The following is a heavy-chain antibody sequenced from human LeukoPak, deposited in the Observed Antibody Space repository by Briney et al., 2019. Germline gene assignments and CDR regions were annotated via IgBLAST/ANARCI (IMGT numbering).Heavy chain of an antibody. CDR2: MNPNSGNT. CDR1: GYTFTSYD. Sequence: GASVKVSCKASGYTFTSYDINWVRQATGQGLEWMGWMNPNSGNTGYAQKFQGRVTITRNTSISTAYMELSSLRSEDTAVYYCARVPTDYDFWSGGYYYYMDVWGKGTTVTVSS. D-gene: IGHD3-3*01. J-gene: IGHJ6*03. V-gene: IGHV1-8*03. CDR3: ARVPTDYDFWSGGYYYYMDV.